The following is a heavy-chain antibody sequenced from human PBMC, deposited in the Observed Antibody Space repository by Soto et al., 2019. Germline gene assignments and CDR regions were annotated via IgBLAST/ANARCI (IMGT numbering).Heavy chain of an antibody. V-gene: IGHV3-74*01. D-gene: IGHD2-2*01. CDR1: GFTFSSYW. J-gene: IGHJ3*02. CDR2: INSDGSST. CDR3: ARDSYQGAFDI. Sequence: GSLRLSCAASGFTFSSYWMYWVRQAPGKGLVWVSRINSDGSSTSSANPVKGRFTISRDNAKNTLDLQMNSLRAEDTAVYYCARDSYQGAFDIWGQGTMVTVSS.